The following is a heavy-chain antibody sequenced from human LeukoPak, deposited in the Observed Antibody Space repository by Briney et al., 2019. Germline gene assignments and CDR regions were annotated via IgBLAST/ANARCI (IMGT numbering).Heavy chain of an antibody. CDR1: GCTFTGYY. CDR3: ARSAYYYDSSGYYPSEFDN. Sequence: ASVKVSCKASGCTFTGYYMHWVRQAPGQGLEWMGWINPNSGGTNYAQKFQGRVTMTRDTSISTAYMELGRLRSDDTAVYYCARSAYYYDSSGYYPSEFDNWGQGTLVTVSS. D-gene: IGHD3-22*01. V-gene: IGHV1-2*02. J-gene: IGHJ4*02. CDR2: INPNSGGT.